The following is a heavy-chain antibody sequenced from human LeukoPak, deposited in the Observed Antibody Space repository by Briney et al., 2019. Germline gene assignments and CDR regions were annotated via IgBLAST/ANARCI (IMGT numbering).Heavy chain of an antibody. CDR2: IYHSGST. V-gene: IGHV4-38-2*01. Sequence: SETLSLTCAVSGYSISSGHYWGWIRQPPGKGLEWIGSIYHSGSTYYNPSLKSRVTISVDTSKNQFSLKVNSVTAADTAVYYCGRAQRATDYWGQGTLVTVSS. J-gene: IGHJ4*02. CDR1: GYSISSGHY. CDR3: GRAQRATDY. D-gene: IGHD5-24*01.